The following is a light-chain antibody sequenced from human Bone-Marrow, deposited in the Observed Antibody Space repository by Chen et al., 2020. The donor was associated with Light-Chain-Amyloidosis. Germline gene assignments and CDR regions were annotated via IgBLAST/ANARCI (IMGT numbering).Light chain of an antibody. CDR2: DDS. CDR1: NIGSTS. J-gene: IGLJ3*02. V-gene: IGLV3-21*02. CDR3: QVWDRSMDRPV. Sequence: SYVLTQPSSVSVAPGQTATIACGGNNIGSTSVHWYQQTPGQAPLLVVYDDSDRPSGIPERLSGSTSGNTATLTISRVEAGDEADYYCQVWDRSMDRPVFGRGTKLTVL.